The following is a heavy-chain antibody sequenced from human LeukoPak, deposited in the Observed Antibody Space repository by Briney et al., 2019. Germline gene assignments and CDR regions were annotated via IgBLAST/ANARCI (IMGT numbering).Heavy chain of an antibody. D-gene: IGHD1-26*01. J-gene: IGHJ4*02. CDR1: GFTFSSYA. Sequence: GGSLRLSCAASGFTFSSYAMHWVRQAPGKGLEWVAVMWFDGSNQYQTDSVKGRFTISRDNSKNTLYLQMSTLRADDTAVYYCARDRHSGRFYTIDYWGQGTLVTVSS. CDR2: MWFDGSNQ. V-gene: IGHV3-33*01. CDR3: ARDRHSGRFYTIDY.